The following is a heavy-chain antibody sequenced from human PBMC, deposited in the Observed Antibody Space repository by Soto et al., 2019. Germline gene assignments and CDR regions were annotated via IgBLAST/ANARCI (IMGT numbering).Heavy chain of an antibody. CDR3: TRDSLDSSGYYYE. D-gene: IGHD3-22*01. J-gene: IGHJ4*01. V-gene: IGHV3-30-3*01. CDR1: GFTFSTYA. Sequence: GGSLRLSCVTTGFTFSTYAMHWVRQAPGKGLEWVAVISFAGNNKDYADSVKGRFTISRDNSKNTVFLQMNSLRAEDTAVYYCTRDSLDSSGYYYEWGQGTPVTVSS. CDR2: ISFAGNNK.